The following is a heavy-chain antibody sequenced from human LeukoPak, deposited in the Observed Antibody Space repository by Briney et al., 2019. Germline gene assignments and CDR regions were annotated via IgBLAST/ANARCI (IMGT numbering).Heavy chain of an antibody. V-gene: IGHV4-38-2*02. D-gene: IGHD3-16*01. CDR2: VYQSGST. CDR1: NYSITSGLY. CDR3: ARDSSLIWFDP. J-gene: IGHJ5*02. Sequence: SETLSLTCAVSNYSITSGLYWGWVRQPPGKGLDWIGNVYQSGSTYYNSSLQSRVTILVDTSKNLFSLKLSSVTAAGTAVYYCARDSSLIWFDPWGQGTLVTVSS.